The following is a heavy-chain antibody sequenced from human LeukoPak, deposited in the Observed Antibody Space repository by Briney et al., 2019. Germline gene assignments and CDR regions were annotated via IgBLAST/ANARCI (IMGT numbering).Heavy chain of an antibody. D-gene: IGHD6-19*01. CDR3: ATGSSLDGSSGWPTHYY. V-gene: IGHV1-2*02. J-gene: IGHJ4*02. CDR1: GYTFTGCY. CDR2: INPDSGGT. Sequence: ASVKVSCKASGYTFTGCYMRWVRQAPGQGLGWMGWINPDSGGTHYAQKFQDRVTMTRDTSISTAYMELSSLRSDDTALYYCATGSSLDGSSGWPTHYYWGQGALVTVSS.